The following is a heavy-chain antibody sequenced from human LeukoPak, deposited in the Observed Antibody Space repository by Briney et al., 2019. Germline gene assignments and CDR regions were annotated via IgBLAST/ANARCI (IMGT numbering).Heavy chain of an antibody. CDR3: ARSLAAAGIPIDY. CDR2: IYYSENT. D-gene: IGHD6-13*01. CDR1: GGSISSYY. J-gene: IGHJ4*02. V-gene: IGHV4-59*12. Sequence: PSETPSLTCTVSGGSISSYYWSWIRQSPGKGLEWIGYIYYSENTNYNPSLKSRVTISGDTSKNQFSLKLSSVTAADTAVYYCARSLAAAGIPIDYWGQGTLVTVSS.